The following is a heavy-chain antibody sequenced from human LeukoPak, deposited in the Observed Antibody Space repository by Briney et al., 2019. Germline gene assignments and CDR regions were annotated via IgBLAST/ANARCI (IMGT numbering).Heavy chain of an antibody. Sequence: PSETLSLTCTVSGGSISSGGYYWSWIRQHPGKGLEYIGYIYYSGSTYYNPSLKSRVTISADTSKNQFSLKVSSVTAADTAVYYCVSSTVTGAHWGQGTLVTVSS. D-gene: IGHD4-17*01. V-gene: IGHV4-31*03. J-gene: IGHJ4*02. CDR3: VSSTVTGAH. CDR1: GGSISSGGYY. CDR2: IYYSGST.